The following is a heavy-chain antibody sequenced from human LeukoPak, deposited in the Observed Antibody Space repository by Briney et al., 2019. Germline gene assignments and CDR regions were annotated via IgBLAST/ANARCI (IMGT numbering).Heavy chain of an antibody. D-gene: IGHD6-19*01. V-gene: IGHV4-38-2*02. CDR2: FFHSGDT. CDR1: GYSISSGYY. CDR3: ARPAGLAVAGTGGAFDI. J-gene: IGHJ3*02. Sequence: PSETLSRTCTVSGYSISSGYYWGWIRQPPGKGREWIGSFFHSGDTYYNPSLTSPVTMSVDTSKNQSPLELSSVTAADTAVYSRARPAGLAVAGTGGAFDIWGPGTPVTASS.